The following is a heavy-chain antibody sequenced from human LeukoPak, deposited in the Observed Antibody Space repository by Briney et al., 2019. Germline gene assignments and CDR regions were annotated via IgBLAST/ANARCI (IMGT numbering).Heavy chain of an antibody. CDR2: INPSGGST. Sequence: GASVKVSCKASGYTFTSNYMHWLRQAPGQGLEWMGVINPSGGSTIYAQKFQGRVTMTRDMSTSTDYMELSSLKSEDTAVYYCAKEVRDSSGQIDYWGQGTLVTVSS. CDR3: AKEVRDSSGQIDY. D-gene: IGHD3-22*01. J-gene: IGHJ4*02. CDR1: GYTFTSNY. V-gene: IGHV1-46*01.